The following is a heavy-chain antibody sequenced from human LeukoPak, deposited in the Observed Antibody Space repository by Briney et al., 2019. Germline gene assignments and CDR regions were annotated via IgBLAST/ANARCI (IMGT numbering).Heavy chain of an antibody. J-gene: IGHJ4*02. CDR1: GGSFSGYY. CDR2: INHSGST. V-gene: IGHV4-34*01. CDR3: ARRPYRQTLYYYGSGREFDY. Sequence: PSETLSLTCAVYGGSFSGYYWSWIRQPPGKGLEWIGEINHSGSTNYNPSLKSRVTISVDTSKNQFSLKLSSVTAADTAVYYCARRPYRQTLYYYGSGREFDYWGQGTLVTVSS. D-gene: IGHD3-10*01.